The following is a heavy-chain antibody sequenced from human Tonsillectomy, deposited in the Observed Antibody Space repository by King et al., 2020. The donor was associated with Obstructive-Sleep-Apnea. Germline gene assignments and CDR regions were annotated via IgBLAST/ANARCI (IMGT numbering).Heavy chain of an antibody. V-gene: IGHV3-15*01. CDR2: IKSKTDGGTT. CDR1: GFTFSDAW. CDR3: TRSRYFDY. J-gene: IGHJ4*02. Sequence: VQLVQSGGGLVKPGGSLRLSCAASGFTFSDAWMSWVRQAPGKGLEWVGRIKSKTDGGTTDYAAPVKGRCTISRDDSQNTLYLQMNSLKTEDTALYYCTRSRYFDYWGQGTLVTVSS.